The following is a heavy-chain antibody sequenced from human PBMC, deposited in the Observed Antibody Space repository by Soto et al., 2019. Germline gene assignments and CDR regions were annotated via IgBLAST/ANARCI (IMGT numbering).Heavy chain of an antibody. J-gene: IGHJ4*02. D-gene: IGHD4-17*01. V-gene: IGHV3-23*01. Sequence: GGSLRLSCAASGFTFSSYAMSWVRQAPGKGLEWVSAISGSGGSTYYADSVKGRFTISRDNSKNTLYLQMNSLRAEDTAVYYCAKDSRVTIFPSLSDYWGQGTLVTVSS. CDR1: GFTFSSYA. CDR3: AKDSRVTIFPSLSDY. CDR2: ISGSGGST.